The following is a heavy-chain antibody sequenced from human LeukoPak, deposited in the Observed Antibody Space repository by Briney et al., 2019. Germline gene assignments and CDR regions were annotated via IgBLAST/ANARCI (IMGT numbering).Heavy chain of an antibody. CDR1: GGSFSGYY. D-gene: IGHD6-13*01. Sequence: PSETLSLTCAVYGGSFSGYYWSWIRQPPGKGLEWIGSIYHSGSTYYNPSLKSRVTISVDTSKNQFSLKLSSVTAADTAVYYCARLQKGYDAFDIWGQGTMVTVSS. J-gene: IGHJ3*02. CDR3: ARLQKGYDAFDI. CDR2: IYHSGST. V-gene: IGHV4-34*01.